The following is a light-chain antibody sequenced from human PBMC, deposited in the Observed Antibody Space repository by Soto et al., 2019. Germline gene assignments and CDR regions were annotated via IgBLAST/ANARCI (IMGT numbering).Light chain of an antibody. V-gene: IGLV2-14*01. CDR3: SSYTSSSTLYV. Sequence: QSALTKPSSVSRSPGQSITISCTRTSSDVGGYNYVSWYQQHPGKAPKLMIYDVSNRPSGVSNRFSGSKSGNTASLTISGLQAEDEADYYCSSYTSSSTLYVFGTGTKVTVL. CDR2: DVS. CDR1: SSDVGGYNY. J-gene: IGLJ1*01.